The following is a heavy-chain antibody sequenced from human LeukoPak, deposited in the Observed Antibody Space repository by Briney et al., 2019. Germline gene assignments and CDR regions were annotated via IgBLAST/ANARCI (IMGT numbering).Heavy chain of an antibody. V-gene: IGHV3-23*01. D-gene: IGHD3-16*01. J-gene: IGHJ4*02. CDR3: AKDGGHGDYSDY. CDR2: ISGSGGST. Sequence: GGSLRLSCAASGFTFSSYAMSWVRQAPGKGLEWVSTISGSGGSTYYADSVKGRFTISRDTSKNTLSLQVNSLRAEDTALYYCAKDGGHGDYSDYWGQGTLVTVSS. CDR1: GFTFSSYA.